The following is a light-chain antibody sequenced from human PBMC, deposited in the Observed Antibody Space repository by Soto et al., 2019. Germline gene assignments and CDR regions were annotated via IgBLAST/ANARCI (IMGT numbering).Light chain of an antibody. Sequence: QAVVTQSSSASASLGSLVKLTCTLSSGHSSYIIAWHQQQPGKAPRYLMKLEGSGSYNKGSGVPDRFSGSSSGADRYLTISNLQFEDEADYYCETWDSNTHTVFGGGTKVTVL. CDR1: SGHSSYI. J-gene: IGLJ3*02. CDR2: LEGSGSY. CDR3: ETWDSNTHTV. V-gene: IGLV4-60*02.